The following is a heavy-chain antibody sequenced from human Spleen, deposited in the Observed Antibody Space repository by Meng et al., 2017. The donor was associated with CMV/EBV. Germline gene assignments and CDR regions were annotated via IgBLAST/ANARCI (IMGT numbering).Heavy chain of an antibody. J-gene: IGHJ3*02. D-gene: IGHD3-22*01. Sequence: SSSNWWSWVRQPPGKGLEWIGEIYHSGSTNYNPSLKSRVTISVDKSKNQFSLKLSSVTAADTAVYYCASLPHYYDSSGYSPSYAFDIWGQGTMVTVSS. CDR1: SSSNW. CDR2: IYHSGST. V-gene: IGHV4-4*02. CDR3: ASLPHYYDSSGYSPSYAFDI.